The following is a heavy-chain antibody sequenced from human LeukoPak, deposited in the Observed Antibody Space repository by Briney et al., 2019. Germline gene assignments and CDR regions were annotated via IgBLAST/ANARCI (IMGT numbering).Heavy chain of an antibody. CDR1: GGSISSGGYY. J-gene: IGHJ4*02. D-gene: IGHD3-16*01. CDR3: ARGGTADY. V-gene: IGHV4-30-2*01. CDR2: IYHSGST. Sequence: SETLSLTCTVSGGSISSGGYYWSWIRQPPGKGLEWIGYIYHSGSTYYNPSLKSRVTISVDRSKNQFSLKLSSVTAADTAVCYCARGGTADYWGQGTLVTVSS.